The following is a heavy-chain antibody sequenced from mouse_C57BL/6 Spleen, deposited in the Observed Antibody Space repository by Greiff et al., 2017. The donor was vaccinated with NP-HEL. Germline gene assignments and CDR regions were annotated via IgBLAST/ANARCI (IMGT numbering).Heavy chain of an antibody. V-gene: IGHV1-20*01. Sequence: EVHLVESGPELVKPGDSVKISCKASGYSFTGYFMNWVMQSHGKSLEWIGRINPYNGDTFYNQKFKGKATLTVDKSSSTAHMELRSLTSEDSAVYYCARSGTMNYFDYWGQGTTLTVSS. J-gene: IGHJ2*01. CDR2: INPYNGDT. CDR1: GYSFTGYF. D-gene: IGHD2-4*01. CDR3: ARSGTMNYFDY.